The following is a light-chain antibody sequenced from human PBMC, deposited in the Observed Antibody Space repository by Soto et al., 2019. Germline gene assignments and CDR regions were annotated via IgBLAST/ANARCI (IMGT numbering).Light chain of an antibody. CDR1: KNDIGVYDF. CDR2: EVS. CDR3: RSYAGSNTYV. V-gene: IGLV2-8*01. J-gene: IGLJ1*01. Sequence: QSALTQPASASGSPGQSVTISCTGTKNDIGVYDFVSWYQHHPGKAPRLIIYEVSQRPSGVPDRFSGSKSGNTASLTVSGLQAADEADYYCRSYAGSNTYVFGSGTKLTVL.